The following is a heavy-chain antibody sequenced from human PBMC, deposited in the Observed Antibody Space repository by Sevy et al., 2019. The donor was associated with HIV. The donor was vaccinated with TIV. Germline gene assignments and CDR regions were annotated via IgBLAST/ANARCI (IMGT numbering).Heavy chain of an antibody. D-gene: IGHD2-15*01. CDR2: IKSKTDGGTT. CDR1: GFTFSNSC. J-gene: IGHJ4*02. CDR3: TTDSKKRRISALLDY. V-gene: IGHV3-15*01. Sequence: GGSLRLSCAASGFTFSNSCMSWVRQAPGKGLEWVGRIKSKTDGGTTDYAEPVKGRFTISRDDSKNTLYLQMNSLKTEDTAIYYCTTDSKKRRISALLDYWGQGTLVTVSS.